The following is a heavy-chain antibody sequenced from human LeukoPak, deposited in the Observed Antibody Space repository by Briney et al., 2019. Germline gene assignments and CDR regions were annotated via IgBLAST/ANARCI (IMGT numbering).Heavy chain of an antibody. D-gene: IGHD3-16*01. CDR1: GDAISSSSYY. J-gene: IGHJ1*01. Sequence: SETLSLTCSVSGDAISSSSYYWGWDRQPPGKGLEWIGDIYYSGRTYYDSSLKSRLTIGIDTSKNEFSLTLRSVTATDTAVYYCARRRYYDSTGFLDWGQGTLVSVSP. V-gene: IGHV4-39*01. CDR2: IYYSGRT. CDR3: ARRRYYDSTGFLD.